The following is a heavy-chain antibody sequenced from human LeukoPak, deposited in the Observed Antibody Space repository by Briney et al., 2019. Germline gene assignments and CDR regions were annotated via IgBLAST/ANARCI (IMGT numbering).Heavy chain of an antibody. J-gene: IGHJ4*02. CDR3: ARERRLSGRYYFDY. V-gene: IGHV3-48*01. Sequence: GGSLRLSCAASGFTFSSYSMNWVRQAPGKGLEWVSYISSSSSTIYCADSVKGRFTISRDNAKNSLYLQMNSLRAEDTAVYYCARERRLSGRYYFDYWGQGTLVTVSS. CDR2: ISSSSSTI. D-gene: IGHD3-10*01. CDR1: GFTFSSYS.